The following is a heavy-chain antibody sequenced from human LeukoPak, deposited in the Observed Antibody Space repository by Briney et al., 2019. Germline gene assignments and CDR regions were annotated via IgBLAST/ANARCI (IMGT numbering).Heavy chain of an antibody. CDR3: ARDRLLEDRDYNSYYYMDV. D-gene: IGHD1-1*01. J-gene: IGHJ6*03. V-gene: IGHV3-53*01. Sequence: SGGSLRLSCAASGFTVSSNYMSWVRQAPGKGLEWVSVIYSGGSTYYADSVKGRFTISRDNSKNTLYLQMNSLRAEDTAVYYCARDRLLEDRDYNSYYYMDVWGIGTTVTVSS. CDR1: GFTVSSNY. CDR2: IYSGGST.